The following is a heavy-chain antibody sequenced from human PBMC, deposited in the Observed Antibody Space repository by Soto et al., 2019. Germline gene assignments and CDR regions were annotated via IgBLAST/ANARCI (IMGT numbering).Heavy chain of an antibody. CDR1: GFTFSIYW. J-gene: IGHJ6*02. V-gene: IGHV3-74*01. CDR2: IDNAGSSA. CDR3: TRVGGTVSGKDV. Sequence: EVQLVESGGGLVQPGGSLRLSCAASGFTFSIYWMHWVRQAPGKGPVWVSRIDNAGSSARYADSVKGRFTISRDNAKHTVYLQMSSLRGEDTAVYYCTRVGGTVSGKDVWGQGTTVTVSS. D-gene: IGHD1-26*01.